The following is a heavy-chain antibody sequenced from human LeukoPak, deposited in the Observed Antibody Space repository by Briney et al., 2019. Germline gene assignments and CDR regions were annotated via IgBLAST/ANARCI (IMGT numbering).Heavy chain of an antibody. CDR3: ARVPASAMSAFFDY. V-gene: IGHV3-33*01. CDR2: IWYDGSNK. CDR1: GFTFSSYG. Sequence: GRSLRLSSAASGFTFSSYGMHWVRQAPGKGREWVAVIWYDGSNKYYADSVKGRFTISRDNSKNTLYLQMNSLRAEDTAVYYCARVPASAMSAFFDYWGQGTLVTVSS. D-gene: IGHD2-2*01. J-gene: IGHJ4*02.